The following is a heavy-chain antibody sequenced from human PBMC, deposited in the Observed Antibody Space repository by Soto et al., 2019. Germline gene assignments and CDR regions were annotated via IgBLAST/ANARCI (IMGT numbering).Heavy chain of an antibody. V-gene: IGHV4-30-4*01. CDR3: ASKSAIFGVADY. J-gene: IGHJ4*02. CDR2: IYYSGST. CDR1: GGSISSGDYY. Sequence: QVQLQESGPGLVKPSQTLSLTCTVSGGSISSGDYYWSWIRQPPGKGLEWIGYIYYSGSTYYNPSLKSRVXIXVXXSKNQFSLKLSSVTAADTAVYYCASKSAIFGVADYWGQGTLVTVSS. D-gene: IGHD3-3*01.